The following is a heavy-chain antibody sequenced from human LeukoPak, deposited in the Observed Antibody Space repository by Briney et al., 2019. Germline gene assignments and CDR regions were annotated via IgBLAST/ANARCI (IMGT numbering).Heavy chain of an antibody. Sequence: PGGSLRLSCAASGFTFSDYYMSWICQAPGKGLEWVSYISSSGSTIYYADSVKGRFTISRDNAKNSLYLQMNSLRAEDTAVYYCARDIVVVPAATVGEYYFDYWGQGTLVTVSS. CDR1: GFTFSDYY. J-gene: IGHJ4*02. CDR3: ARDIVVVPAATVGEYYFDY. V-gene: IGHV3-11*01. D-gene: IGHD2-2*01. CDR2: ISSSGSTI.